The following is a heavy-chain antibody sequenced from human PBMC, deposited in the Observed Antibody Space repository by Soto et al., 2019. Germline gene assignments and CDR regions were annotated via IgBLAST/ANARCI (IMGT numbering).Heavy chain of an antibody. D-gene: IGHD6-13*01. V-gene: IGHV5-51*01. CDR3: AKLPHGAASGSKYYFDY. J-gene: IGHJ4*02. CDR1: GYSFTSYW. Sequence: ESLKISCKGSGYSFTSYWIGWVRQMPGKGLELMGIIYPGDSDTRYSPSFQGQVTISADKSISTAYLQWSSLKASDIAMYYCAKLPHGAASGSKYYFDYWGQGTLVTVSS. CDR2: IYPGDSDT.